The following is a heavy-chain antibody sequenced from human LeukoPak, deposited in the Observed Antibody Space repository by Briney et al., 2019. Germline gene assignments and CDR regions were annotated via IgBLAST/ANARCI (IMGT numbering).Heavy chain of an antibody. CDR1: GFTFSGFE. D-gene: IGHD2-2*02. CDR2: SSSSGSTI. J-gene: IGHJ4*02. Sequence: GRSLRLSCAASGFTFSGFEMNWVRQAPGKGLEWVSYSSSSGSTIYYADSVKGRFTVSRDNAKNSLYLQMNSLRAEDTAVYYCARDPGHCSSTSCYKFFDYWGQGTLVTVSS. V-gene: IGHV3-48*03. CDR3: ARDPGHCSSTSCYKFFDY.